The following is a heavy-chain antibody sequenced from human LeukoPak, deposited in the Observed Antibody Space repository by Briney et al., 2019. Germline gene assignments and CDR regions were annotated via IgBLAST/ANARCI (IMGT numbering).Heavy chain of an antibody. D-gene: IGHD3-10*01. CDR1: GFTFSSYA. Sequence: GGSLRLSCAASGFTFSSYAMHWVRQAPGKGLEWVAVISYDGSNKYYADSVKGRFTISRDNSKNTLYLQMNSLRAEDTAVYYCAKDRVPSGSGSLHFDYWGQGTLVTVSS. CDR2: ISYDGSNK. J-gene: IGHJ4*02. CDR3: AKDRVPSGSGSLHFDY. V-gene: IGHV3-30-3*01.